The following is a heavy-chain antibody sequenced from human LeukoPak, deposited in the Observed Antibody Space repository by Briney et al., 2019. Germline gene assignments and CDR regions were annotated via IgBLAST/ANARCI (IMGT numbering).Heavy chain of an antibody. CDR2: IYPGDSDT. J-gene: IGHJ5*02. CDR1: GYNFTTYW. V-gene: IGHV5-51*01. Sequence: GESLKISCKGSGYNFTTYWIGWVRQMPGKGLEWVGIIYPGDSDTIYGPSFQGQVTISADKSINTAYLQWSSLKASDTAMYYCARLSRETTVTTWFDPWGHGTLVTVSS. CDR3: ARLSRETTVTTWFDP. D-gene: IGHD4-17*01.